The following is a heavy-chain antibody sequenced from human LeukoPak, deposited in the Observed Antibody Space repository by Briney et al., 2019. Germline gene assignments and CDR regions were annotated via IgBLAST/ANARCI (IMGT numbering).Heavy chain of an antibody. CDR2: INPNSGGT. V-gene: IGHV1-2*02. Sequence: ASVKVSCKASGDTFTGYYMHWVRQAPGQGLEWMGWINPNSGGTNYAQKFQGRVTMTRDTSISTAYMELSRLRSDDTAVYYCARESAVVTRWYFDLWGRGTLVTVSS. J-gene: IGHJ2*01. D-gene: IGHD6-19*01. CDR1: GDTFTGYY. CDR3: ARESAVVTRWYFDL.